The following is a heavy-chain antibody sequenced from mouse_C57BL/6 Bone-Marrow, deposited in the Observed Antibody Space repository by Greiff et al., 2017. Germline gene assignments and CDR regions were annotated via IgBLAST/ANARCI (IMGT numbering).Heavy chain of an antibody. Sequence: QVQLQQPGAELVKPGASVKLSCKASGYTFTSYWMHWVKQRPGQGLEWIGMIHPNSGSTNYNEKFKSKATLTVDKSSSTAYMQHSSLTSEDSAVYYCAYDDEAWVAYWGQGTLVTVSA. V-gene: IGHV1-64*01. D-gene: IGHD2-4*01. CDR1: GYTFTSYW. CDR2: IHPNSGST. CDR3: AYDDEAWVAY. J-gene: IGHJ3*01.